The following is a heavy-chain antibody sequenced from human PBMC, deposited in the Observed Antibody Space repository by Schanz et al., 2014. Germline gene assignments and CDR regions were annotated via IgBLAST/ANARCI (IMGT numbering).Heavy chain of an antibody. Sequence: QVQLVQSGAEVKKPGASVKVSCKSSGYTFTDYHIHWVRQAPGQGLEWMGVTNPNGGAEFAQNFQGRVTMTRDTSISTVYMELTRLTFDDTAIYYCARDSDVSKYNLFDYWGQGTLVTVSS. J-gene: IGHJ5*01. CDR2: TNPNGGA. V-gene: IGHV1-2*02. CDR3: ARDSDVSKYNLFDY. CDR1: GYTFTDYH.